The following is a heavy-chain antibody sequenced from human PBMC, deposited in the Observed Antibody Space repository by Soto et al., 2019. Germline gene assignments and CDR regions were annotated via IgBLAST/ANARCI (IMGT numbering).Heavy chain of an antibody. J-gene: IGHJ4*02. CDR2: INPTGANT. Sequence: GGSLRLSCAASGFTFSSSAMSWVRQAPGAGLEWISTINPTGANTHYADSAKGRFTICRDNSRHTVDLQMNSLRAADTALYYCVSWVSDHFDYWGQGTPVTVS. D-gene: IGHD3-16*01. CDR3: VSWVSDHFDY. V-gene: IGHV3-23*01. CDR1: GFTFSSSA.